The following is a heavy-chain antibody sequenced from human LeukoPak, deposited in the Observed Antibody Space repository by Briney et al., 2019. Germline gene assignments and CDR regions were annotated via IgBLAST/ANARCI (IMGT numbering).Heavy chain of an antibody. CDR3: AKEQGSKLRLGELSSGPALDY. D-gene: IGHD3-16*02. Sequence: GGSLRLSCAASGFTFSSYGMHWVRQAPGKGLEWVAVISYDGSNKYYADSVKGRFTISRDNSKNTLYLEMNSLRAEDTAVYYCAKEQGSKLRLGELSSGPALDYWGQGTLVTVSS. CDR1: GFTFSSYG. CDR2: ISYDGSNK. V-gene: IGHV3-30*18. J-gene: IGHJ4*02.